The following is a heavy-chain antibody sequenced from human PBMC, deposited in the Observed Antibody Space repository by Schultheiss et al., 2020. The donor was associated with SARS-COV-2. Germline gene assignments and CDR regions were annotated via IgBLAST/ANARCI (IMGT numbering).Heavy chain of an antibody. CDR1: GFTFSSYE. J-gene: IGHJ6*03. D-gene: IGHD4-11*01. CDR3: AKDVPGPFTGDYYYYMDV. Sequence: GGSLRLSCAASGFTFSSYEMNWVRQAPGKGLEWVSSISSSSSYIYYADSVKGRFTISRDNSKNTLYLQMNSLRAEDTAVYYCAKDVPGPFTGDYYYYMDVWGKGTTVTVSS. V-gene: IGHV3-21*04. CDR2: ISSSSSYI.